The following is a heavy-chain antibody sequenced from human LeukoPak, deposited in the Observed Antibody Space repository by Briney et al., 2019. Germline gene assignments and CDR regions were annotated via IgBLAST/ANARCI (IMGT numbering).Heavy chain of an antibody. V-gene: IGHV1-24*01. D-gene: IGHD3-16*01. CDR1: GGTFSSYA. CDR2: FDPEDGET. Sequence: ASVKVSCKASGGTFSSYAISWVRQAPGQGLEWMGGFDPEDGETIYAQKFQGRVTMTEDTSTDTAYMELSSLRSEDTAVYYCATALGFTTPIDYWGQGTLVTVSS. J-gene: IGHJ4*02. CDR3: ATALGFTTPIDY.